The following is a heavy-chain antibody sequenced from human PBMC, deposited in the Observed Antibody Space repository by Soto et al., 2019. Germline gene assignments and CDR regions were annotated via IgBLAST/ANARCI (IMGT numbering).Heavy chain of an antibody. J-gene: IGHJ6*02. D-gene: IGHD6-13*01. CDR3: ARLEQQRETYYYYYGMDV. CDR1: GGSFSGYY. CDR2: INHSGST. V-gene: IGHV4-34*01. Sequence: SETLSLTCAVYGGSFSGYYWSWIRQPPGKGLEWIGEINHSGSTNYNPSLKSRVTISVDTSKNQFSLKLSSVTAADTAVYYCARLEQQRETYYYYYGMDVWGQGTTVTVSS.